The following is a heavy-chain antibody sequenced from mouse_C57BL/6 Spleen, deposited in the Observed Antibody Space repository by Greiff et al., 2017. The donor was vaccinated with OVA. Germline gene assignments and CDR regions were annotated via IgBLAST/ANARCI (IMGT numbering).Heavy chain of an antibody. D-gene: IGHD2-4*01. Sequence: VQLQQSGPELVKPGASVKISCKASGYTFTDYYMNWVKQSHGKSLEWIGDINPNNGGTSYNQKFKGKATLTVDKSSSTAYMELRSLTSEDSAVYYCARSYDYGHWYFDVWGTGTTVTVSS. CDR1: GYTFTDYY. CDR3: ARSYDYGHWYFDV. J-gene: IGHJ1*03. CDR2: INPNNGGT. V-gene: IGHV1-26*01.